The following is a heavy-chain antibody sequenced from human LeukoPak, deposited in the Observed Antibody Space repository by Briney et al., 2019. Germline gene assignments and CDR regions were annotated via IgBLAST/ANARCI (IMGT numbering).Heavy chain of an antibody. J-gene: IGHJ6*03. D-gene: IGHD1-26*01. V-gene: IGHV1-69*13. CDR1: GGTFGSYA. Sequence: GASVKVSCKASGGTFGSYAISWVRQAPGQGLEWMGGIIPIFGTANYAQKFQGRVTITADESTSTAYMELSSLRSEDTAVYYCARGRELLDYYYYMDVWGKGTTVTVSS. CDR2: IIPIFGTA. CDR3: ARGRELLDYYYYMDV.